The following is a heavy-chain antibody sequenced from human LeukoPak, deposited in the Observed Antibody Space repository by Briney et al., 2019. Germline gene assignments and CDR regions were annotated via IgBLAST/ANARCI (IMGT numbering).Heavy chain of an antibody. D-gene: IGHD4-17*01. Sequence: SETLSLTCTVSGGSIGSYYWSWIRQPPGKGLEWIGYIYYSGSTNCNPSLKSRVTISVDTSKNQFSLKLSSVTAADTAVYYCARLHDYGGNANWFDPWGQGTLVTVSS. J-gene: IGHJ5*02. V-gene: IGHV4-59*08. CDR3: ARLHDYGGNANWFDP. CDR2: IYYSGST. CDR1: GGSIGSYY.